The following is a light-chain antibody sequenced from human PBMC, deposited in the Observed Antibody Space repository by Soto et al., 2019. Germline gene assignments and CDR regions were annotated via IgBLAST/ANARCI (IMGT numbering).Light chain of an antibody. V-gene: IGKV1-5*01. Sequence: DIQMTQSPSTLSASVGDRVTITCRASQSILSWLAWYQHKPGKAPKLLIYDASSLESGVPSRLSGSRSGIEFTLTIRSLQPDDIATYYCQQYDNYWTFGQGTKVDIK. CDR3: QQYDNYWT. CDR1: QSILSW. CDR2: DAS. J-gene: IGKJ1*01.